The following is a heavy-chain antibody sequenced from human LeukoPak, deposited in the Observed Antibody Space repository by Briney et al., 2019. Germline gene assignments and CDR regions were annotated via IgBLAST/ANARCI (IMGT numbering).Heavy chain of an antibody. CDR2: IKQDGSEK. CDR3: ARDLPNYDILTVYPTLLIDY. J-gene: IGHJ4*02. Sequence: GGSLRLSCAASGFTFSSYWMSWVRQAPGKGLEWVANIKQDGSEKYYVDSVKGRFTISRVNAKNSLYLQMNSLRAEDTAVYYCARDLPNYDILTVYPTLLIDYWGQGTLVTVSS. CDR1: GFTFSSYW. D-gene: IGHD3-9*01. V-gene: IGHV3-7*01.